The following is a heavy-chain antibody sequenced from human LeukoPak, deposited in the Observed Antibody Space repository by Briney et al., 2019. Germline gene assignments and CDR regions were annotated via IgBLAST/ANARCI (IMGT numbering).Heavy chain of an antibody. D-gene: IGHD2-2*01. V-gene: IGHV3-11*04. J-gene: IGHJ3*02. CDR1: GFTFSDYY. Sequence: GGSLRLSCAASGFTFSDYYMSWIRQAPGKGLEWVSYISSSGSTIYYADSVKGRFTISRDNAKNSLYLQMNSLRAEDTAVYYGAREYIVVLPAVRVHDAFVIWGQGKMVTVSS. CDR2: ISSSGSTI. CDR3: AREYIVVLPAVRVHDAFVI.